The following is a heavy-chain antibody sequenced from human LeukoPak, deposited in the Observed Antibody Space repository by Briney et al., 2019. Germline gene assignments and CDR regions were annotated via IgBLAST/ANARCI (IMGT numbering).Heavy chain of an antibody. CDR2: ISSSGSTI. CDR1: GFTFSTYE. Sequence: GRSLRLSCAASGFTFSTYEMDWVRQAPGKGLEWVSYISSSGSTIYYADSVRGRFTISRDNAKNSLYLQMNSLRAEDTAVYYCAKEFIPESSGFDAFDIWGQGTMVTVSS. CDR3: AKEFIPESSGFDAFDI. D-gene: IGHD3-22*01. V-gene: IGHV3-48*03. J-gene: IGHJ3*02.